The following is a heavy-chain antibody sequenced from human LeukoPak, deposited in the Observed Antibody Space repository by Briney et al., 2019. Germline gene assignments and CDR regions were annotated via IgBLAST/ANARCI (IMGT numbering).Heavy chain of an antibody. Sequence: PGGSLRLSCAASGFTFSSYAMSWVRQAPGKGLEWVSTISGSGGSTYYADSVKGRFTTSRDNSKNTLYLQMNSLRAEDTAVYYCAKDDDYVWGRFEYWGQGTLVTVSS. V-gene: IGHV3-23*01. CDR3: AKDDDYVWGRFEY. CDR1: GFTFSSYA. CDR2: ISGSGGST. J-gene: IGHJ4*02. D-gene: IGHD3-16*01.